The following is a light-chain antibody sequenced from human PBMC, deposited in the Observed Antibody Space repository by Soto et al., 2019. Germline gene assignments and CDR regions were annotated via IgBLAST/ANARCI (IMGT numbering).Light chain of an antibody. CDR1: QSVNNY. J-gene: IGKJ1*01. CDR2: GAS. Sequence: EFSLTQSPATLSLSPGERATLSCWASQSVNNYLAWYQQKPGQAPRLLIYGASNRATGIPDRFSGSGSGTDFTLTISRLEPEDFAVYYCQQYGSSGTFGQGTKVDI. V-gene: IGKV3-20*01. CDR3: QQYGSSGT.